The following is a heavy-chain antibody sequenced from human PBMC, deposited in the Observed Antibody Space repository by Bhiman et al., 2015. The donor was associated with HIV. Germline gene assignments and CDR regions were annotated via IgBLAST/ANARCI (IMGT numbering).Heavy chain of an antibody. D-gene: IGHD6-6*01. V-gene: IGHV3-21*01. CDR3: ARGSSSSLSAERFDP. Sequence: EVQLVESGGGLVKPGGSLRLSCAASGFTFSSHSMNWVRQASGKGLEWVSSISSSSYYIYYADSVKGRFTISRDNAKNSLYLQMNSLRAEDTAVYYCARGSSSSLSAERFDPWGQGTLVTVSS. CDR1: GFTFSSHS. J-gene: IGHJ5*02. CDR2: ISSSSYYI.